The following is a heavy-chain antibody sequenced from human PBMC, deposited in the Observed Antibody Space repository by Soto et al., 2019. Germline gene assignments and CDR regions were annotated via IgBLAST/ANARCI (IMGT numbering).Heavy chain of an antibody. CDR1: GYTFTSYD. Sequence: ASVKVSCKASGYTFTSYDINWVRQATGQGLEWMGWMNPNSGNTGYAQKFQGRVTMTRNTSISTAYMELSSLRSEDTTVYYCARGRVVVAAIQFDYWGQGTLVTVSS. J-gene: IGHJ4*02. CDR2: MNPNSGNT. V-gene: IGHV1-8*01. CDR3: ARGRVVVAAIQFDY. D-gene: IGHD2-15*01.